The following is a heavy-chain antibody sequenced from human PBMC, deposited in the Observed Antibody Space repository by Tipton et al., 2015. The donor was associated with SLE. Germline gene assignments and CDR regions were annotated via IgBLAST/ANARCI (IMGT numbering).Heavy chain of an antibody. D-gene: IGHD3-10*01. Sequence: TLSLTCTVSGGSISSYYWSWIRQPPGKGLEWIGYIYYSGSTNYNPSLKSRVTISVDTSKNQFSLKLSSVTAADTAVYYCAKGSSGSRPYYFDYWGQGTLVTVSS. J-gene: IGHJ4*02. V-gene: IGHV4-59*07. CDR3: AKGSSGSRPYYFDY. CDR1: GGSISSYY. CDR2: IYYSGST.